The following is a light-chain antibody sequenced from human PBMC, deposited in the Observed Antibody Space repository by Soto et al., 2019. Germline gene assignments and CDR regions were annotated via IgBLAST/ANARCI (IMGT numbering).Light chain of an antibody. V-gene: IGKV3-20*01. CDR1: QSISGSY. CDR3: QQYDRSPPT. Sequence: EIVLTQSPGTLSLSPGERATLSCRASQSISGSYLAWYQQRSGQAPRLLIYSVSSRANGVPDRFSGSGSGTDFTLTVSRLEPEDFAVYHCQQYDRSPPTFGQGTKVDIK. J-gene: IGKJ1*01. CDR2: SVS.